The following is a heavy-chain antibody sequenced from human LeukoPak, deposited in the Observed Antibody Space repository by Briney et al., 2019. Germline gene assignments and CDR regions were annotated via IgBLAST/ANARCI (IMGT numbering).Heavy chain of an antibody. Sequence: PGGSLRLSCAASGFTFSSYSMNWVRQAPGKGLEWVSSISSSSSYIYYADSVKGRFTISRDNAKNSLYLQMNSLRAEDTAVYYCARYRSPPPEQDIVVVPAYYYYGMDVWGQGTTVTVSS. V-gene: IGHV3-21*01. CDR3: ARYRSPPPEQDIVVVPAYYYYGMDV. CDR2: ISSSSSYI. J-gene: IGHJ6*02. D-gene: IGHD2-2*01. CDR1: GFTFSSYS.